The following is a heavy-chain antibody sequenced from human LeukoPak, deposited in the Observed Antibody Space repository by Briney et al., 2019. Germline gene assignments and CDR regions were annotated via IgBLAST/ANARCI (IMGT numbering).Heavy chain of an antibody. Sequence: QPGGSLRLSCAASGFTFSSYAMSWVRQAPGKGLEWVSAISGSGGSTYYADSVKGRFTISRDNSKNTLYLQMNSLRAEDTAVYYCAKVMGNYDFWSGNFDYWGQGTLVTVSS. CDR3: AKVMGNYDFWSGNFDY. V-gene: IGHV3-23*01. J-gene: IGHJ4*02. D-gene: IGHD3-3*01. CDR1: GFTFSSYA. CDR2: ISGSGGST.